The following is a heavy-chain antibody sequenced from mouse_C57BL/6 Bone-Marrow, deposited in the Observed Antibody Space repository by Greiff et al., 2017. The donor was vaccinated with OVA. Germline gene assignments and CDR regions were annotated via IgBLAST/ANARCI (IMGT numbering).Heavy chain of an antibody. CDR3: ATVGWDYFDF. V-gene: IGHV2-5*01. CDR2: IWRGGST. CDR1: GFSLTSYG. Sequence: VKLVESGPGLVQPSQSLSITCTVSGFSLTSYGVHWVRPSPGTGLEWLGVIWRGGSTDYNAAFMSRLSITKDNSKSQVFFNMNSLQADDTALSYCATVGWDYFDFWVHGTTLTVSS. J-gene: IGHJ2*01. D-gene: IGHD3-3*01.